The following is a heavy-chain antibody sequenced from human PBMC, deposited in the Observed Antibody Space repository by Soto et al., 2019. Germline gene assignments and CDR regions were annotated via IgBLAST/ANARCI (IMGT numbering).Heavy chain of an antibody. V-gene: IGHV5-51*01. CDR2: IYPEDSEP. D-gene: IGHD3-16*01. Sequence: PGESLKISCKGSGYSFTSYWIVWVRQMPGKGLEWMGIIYPEDSEPRYSRSFEGQVTISADKSIDTAYLQWSSLKASDTAMAFCARSRSVRFQEYTRFDPWGQGTLVTVS. CDR3: ARSRSVRFQEYTRFDP. CDR1: GYSFTSYW. J-gene: IGHJ5*02.